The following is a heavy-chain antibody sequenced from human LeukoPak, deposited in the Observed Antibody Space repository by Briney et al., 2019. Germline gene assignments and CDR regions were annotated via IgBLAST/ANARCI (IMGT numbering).Heavy chain of an antibody. J-gene: IGHJ5*02. CDR1: DYTFTSYG. Sequence: ASVKVSCKASDYTFTSYGISWVRQAPGQGLEWMGWISAYNGNTNYAQKLQGRVTMTTDTSTSTAYMELRSLRSDDTAVYYCARDLGSSATSTNWFDPWGQGTLVTVSS. D-gene: IGHD6-6*01. V-gene: IGHV1-18*01. CDR2: ISAYNGNT. CDR3: ARDLGSSATSTNWFDP.